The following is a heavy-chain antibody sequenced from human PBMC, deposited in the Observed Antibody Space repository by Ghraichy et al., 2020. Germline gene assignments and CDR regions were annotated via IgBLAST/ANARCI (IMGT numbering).Heavy chain of an antibody. J-gene: IGHJ4*02. Sequence: LSLTCAASGFTFSNAWMSWVRQAPGKGLEWVGRIKSKTDGGTTDYAAPVKGRFTISRDDSKNTLYLQMNSLKTEDTAVYYCTTLIWFGELQFDYWGQGTLVTVSS. CDR2: IKSKTDGGTT. D-gene: IGHD3-10*01. CDR3: TTLIWFGELQFDY. V-gene: IGHV3-15*01. CDR1: GFTFSNAW.